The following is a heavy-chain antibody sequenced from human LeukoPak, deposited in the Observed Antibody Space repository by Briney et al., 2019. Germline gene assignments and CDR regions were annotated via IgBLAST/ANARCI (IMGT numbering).Heavy chain of an antibody. J-gene: IGHJ4*02. Sequence: ASVKVSCKASGYTFTDYYMHWVRQASGQGLEWMGWINPKSGDTNYAQKFQGRVTMTRDTSISTAYMELNRLRSDDTAVYYCARSRITLIRGVIDYWGQGTLVTVSS. CDR2: INPKSGDT. CDR1: GYTFTDYY. D-gene: IGHD3-10*01. CDR3: ARSRITLIRGVIDY. V-gene: IGHV1-2*02.